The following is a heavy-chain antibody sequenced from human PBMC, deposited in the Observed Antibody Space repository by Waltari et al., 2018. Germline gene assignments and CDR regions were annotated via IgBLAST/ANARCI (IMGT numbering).Heavy chain of an antibody. Sequence: QVQLQQWGAGLLKPSETLSLTCAVYGGSFSGYYWSWIRQPPGKGLEWIGEINHSGSTNYNPSLKGRVTISVDTSKNQFSLKLSSVTAADTAVYYCARLGRNFNYYYYYYMDVWGKGTTVTVSS. V-gene: IGHV4-34*01. CDR1: GGSFSGYY. CDR2: INHSGST. J-gene: IGHJ6*03. CDR3: ARLGRNFNYYYYYYMDV.